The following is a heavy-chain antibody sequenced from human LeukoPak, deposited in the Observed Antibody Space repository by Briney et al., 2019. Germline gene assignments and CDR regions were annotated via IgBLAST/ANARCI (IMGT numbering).Heavy chain of an antibody. CDR1: GFTFSSHW. CDR2: IKQDGSEK. V-gene: IGHV3-7*01. J-gene: IGHJ3*02. D-gene: IGHD6-13*01. CDR3: ASSTTWDI. Sequence: GGSLRLSCAASGFTFSSHWMTWVRQAPGKGLEWVANIKQDGSEKYYVDSVKGRFTISRDNARKSLYLQMNSLRVEDTAVFYCASSTTWDIWGQGTRVTVSP.